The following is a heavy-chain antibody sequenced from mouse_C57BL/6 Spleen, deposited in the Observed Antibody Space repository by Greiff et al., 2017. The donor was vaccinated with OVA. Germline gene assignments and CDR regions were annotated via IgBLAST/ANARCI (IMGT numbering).Heavy chain of an antibody. D-gene: IGHD3-3*01. V-gene: IGHV1-64*01. J-gene: IGHJ4*01. CDR3: ARRGTGAMNN. CDR2: INPNSGST. CDR1: GYTFTSYW. Sequence: QVQLQQPGAEPVKPGASVKLSCKASGYTFTSYWMHWVKQRPGQGLEWIGMINPNSGSTNSTEKFKSKATLTVDKSSSTSYMQLSSLTSEDSAVCYCARRGTGAMNNWGQGTSVTVSS.